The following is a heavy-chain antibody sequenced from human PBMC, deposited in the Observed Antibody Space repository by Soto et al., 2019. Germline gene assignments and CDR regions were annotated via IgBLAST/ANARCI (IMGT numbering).Heavy chain of an antibody. CDR2: VSYDGTKE. CDR3: AKGRCYGSGSFHPYYFGS. J-gene: IGHJ4*02. CDR1: GFVFSAYG. V-gene: IGHV3-30*18. D-gene: IGHD3-10*01. Sequence: QVQLLQSGGGVVQPGGSLRLSCAASGFVFSAYGMHWVRQAPGKGLGWVALVSYDGTKEFYADSVRGRFTISRDNSKNPVYLQMNSLGTEDTGVYYCAKGRCYGSGSFHPYYFGSWGQGTLVTVAS.